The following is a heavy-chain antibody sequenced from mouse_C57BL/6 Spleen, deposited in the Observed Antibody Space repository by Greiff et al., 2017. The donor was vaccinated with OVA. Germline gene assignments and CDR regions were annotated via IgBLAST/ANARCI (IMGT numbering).Heavy chain of an antibody. D-gene: IGHD1-1*01. V-gene: IGHV1-39*01. CDR1: GYSFTDYN. J-gene: IGHJ2*01. Sequence: VQLQQSGPELVKPGASVQISCKASGYSFTDYNMNWVKQSNGTSLEWIGVINPNYGTTSYNQKFKGKATLTVDQSSSTAYMQLNSLPSEDSAVYYCAREGSYSNYFDYWGQGTTLTVSS. CDR3: AREGSYSNYFDY. CDR2: INPNYGTT.